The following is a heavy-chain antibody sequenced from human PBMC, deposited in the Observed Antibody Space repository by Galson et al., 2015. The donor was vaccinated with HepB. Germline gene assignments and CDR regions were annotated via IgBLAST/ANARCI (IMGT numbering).Heavy chain of an antibody. CDR3: ASRDGYNTFNY. CDR2: ISSSSYI. CDR1: GFTFSSYS. Sequence: SLRLSCAASGFTFSSYSMNWVRQAPGKGLEWVSSISSSSYIYYADSVKGRFTISRDNAKNSLYLQMNSLRAEDTAVYYCASRDGYNTFNYWGQGTLVTVSS. D-gene: IGHD5-24*01. J-gene: IGHJ4*02. V-gene: IGHV3-21*01.